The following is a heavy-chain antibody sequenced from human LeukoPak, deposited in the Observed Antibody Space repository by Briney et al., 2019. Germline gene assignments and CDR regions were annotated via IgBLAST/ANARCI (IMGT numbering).Heavy chain of an antibody. D-gene: IGHD7-27*01. CDR2: ISYDGSDK. CDR3: ATEGGTGDASNYYLDY. Sequence: GGSLRLSCAASGFTFSSYAMHWVRQAPGGGLEWMAVISYDGSDKYYADSVKGRFTISRDNSKNTLYLQMNSLRAEDTAVYYCATEGGTGDASNYYLDYWGQGTLVTVSS. V-gene: IGHV3-30*04. CDR1: GFTFSSYA. J-gene: IGHJ4*02.